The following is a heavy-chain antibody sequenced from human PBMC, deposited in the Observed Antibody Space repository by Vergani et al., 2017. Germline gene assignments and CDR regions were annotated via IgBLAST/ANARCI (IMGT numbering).Heavy chain of an antibody. CDR1: GFTFDDYT. J-gene: IGHJ4*02. D-gene: IGHD2-21*02. CDR2: ISWDGGST. Sequence: EVQLVESGGVVVQPGGSLRLSCAASGFTFDDYTMHWVRQAPGRGLEWVSLISWDGGSTYYADSVKGRFTISRDNSKNALYLQMNSLRTEDTALYYCANDGGAYCGGDCYSTYFDYWGQGTLVTVSS. V-gene: IGHV3-43*01. CDR3: ANDGGAYCGGDCYSTYFDY.